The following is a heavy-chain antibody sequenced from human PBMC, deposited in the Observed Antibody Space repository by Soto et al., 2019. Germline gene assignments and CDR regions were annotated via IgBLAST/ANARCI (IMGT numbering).Heavy chain of an antibody. V-gene: IGHV1-69*04. CDR2: IIPILGIA. J-gene: IGHJ4*02. Sequence: SVKVSCKASGGTFSSYTISWVRQAPGQGLEWMGRIIPILGIANYAQKFQGRVTITADKSTSTAYIELSSLRSEDTAVYYCARDKETQLAPGGYWGQGTPVTVSS. CDR3: ARDKETQLAPGGY. D-gene: IGHD6-6*01. CDR1: GGTFSSYT.